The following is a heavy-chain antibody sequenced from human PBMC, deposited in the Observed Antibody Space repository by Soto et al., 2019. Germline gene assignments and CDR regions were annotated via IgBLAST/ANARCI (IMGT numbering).Heavy chain of an antibody. CDR3: ASSGWTMFGVAISQAMDY. J-gene: IGHJ4*01. Sequence: PSETLSLTCTVCGGSISSYYCSWIRQPPWKGLEWIGYIYYSGSTNYNPSLKSRVTISVDTSKNQFSLKLSSVTAADTAAYYCASSGWTMFGVAISQAMDYWGQGTLVT. V-gene: IGHV4-59*01. CDR2: IYYSGST. D-gene: IGHD3-3*01. CDR1: GGSISSYY.